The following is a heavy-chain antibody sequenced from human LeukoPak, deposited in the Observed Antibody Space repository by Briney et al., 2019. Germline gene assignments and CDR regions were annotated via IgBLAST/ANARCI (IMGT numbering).Heavy chain of an antibody. CDR3: ARDMRIVGATTSWYAFDI. D-gene: IGHD1-26*01. J-gene: IGHJ3*02. Sequence: ASVKVSCKASGGTFSSYAISWVRQAPGQGLEWMGGIIPIFGTANYAQKFQGRVTITTDESTSTAYMELSSLRSEDTAVYYCARDMRIVGATTSWYAFDIWGQGTMVTVSS. CDR2: IIPIFGTA. V-gene: IGHV1-69*05. CDR1: GGTFSSYA.